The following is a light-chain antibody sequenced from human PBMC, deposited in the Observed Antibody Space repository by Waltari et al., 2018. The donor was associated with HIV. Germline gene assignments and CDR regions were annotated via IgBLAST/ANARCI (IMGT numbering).Light chain of an antibody. J-gene: IGLJ1*01. Sequence: QSALTQPASVSGSPGQSIAISCTGTSSDVGGYNYVSWYQQHPGKVPKLMIFDFSNRPSGVSHRFSGSKSGNTASLTISGLQAEDEADYYCSSYTSSSTYVFGTRTKVTVL. CDR2: DFS. CDR3: SSYTSSSTYV. CDR1: SSDVGGYNY. V-gene: IGLV2-14*03.